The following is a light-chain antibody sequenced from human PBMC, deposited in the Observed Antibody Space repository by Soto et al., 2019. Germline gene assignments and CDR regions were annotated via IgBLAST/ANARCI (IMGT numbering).Light chain of an antibody. Sequence: QAVVTQEPSLPVSPGGTVTLTCGSSTGAVTSGHYPYWFQQKPGQAPRTLIYDLNNKHSWTPARFSGSLLGGKAALTLSGAQPEDEAEYYCLLYYSGVRVFGGGTKLTVL. CDR2: DLN. CDR3: LLYYSGVRV. CDR1: TGAVTSGHY. V-gene: IGLV7-46*01. J-gene: IGLJ2*01.